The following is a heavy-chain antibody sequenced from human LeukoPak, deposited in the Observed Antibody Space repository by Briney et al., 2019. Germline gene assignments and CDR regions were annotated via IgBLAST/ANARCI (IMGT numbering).Heavy chain of an antibody. D-gene: IGHD5-12*01. CDR1: GFTFSSYA. Sequence: GGSLRLSCAASGFTFSSYAMSWVRQAPGKGLEWVSAISGSGGSTYYADSVKGRFTISRDNSKNTLYLQMNGLRAEDTAVYYCAKDPVATGGEYYFDYWGQGTLVTVSS. J-gene: IGHJ4*02. CDR3: AKDPVATGGEYYFDY. CDR2: ISGSGGST. V-gene: IGHV3-23*01.